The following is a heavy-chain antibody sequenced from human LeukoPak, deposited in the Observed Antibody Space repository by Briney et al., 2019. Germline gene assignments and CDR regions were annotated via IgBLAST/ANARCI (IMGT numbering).Heavy chain of an antibody. Sequence: PSETLSLTCTVSGGSISSGDYYWSWIRQPPGKGLEWIGYIYYSGSTYYNPSLKSRVTISVDTSKNQFSLKLSSVTAADTAVYYCARAITMVRGVNWFDPWGQGTLVTVSS. CDR2: IYYSGST. CDR3: ARAITMVRGVNWFDP. CDR1: GGSISSGDYY. V-gene: IGHV4-30-4*01. J-gene: IGHJ5*02. D-gene: IGHD3-10*01.